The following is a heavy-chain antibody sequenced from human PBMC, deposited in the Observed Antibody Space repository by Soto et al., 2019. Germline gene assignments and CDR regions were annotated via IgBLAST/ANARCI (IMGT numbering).Heavy chain of an antibody. V-gene: IGHV3-66*02. Sequence: GGSLRLSCAASGFTFSDYYMSWIRQAPGKGLEWVSVIYSGGSTYYADSVKGRFTISRDNSKNTLYLQMNSLRAEDTVVYYCAKDLGSGSYEPAEFDYWGQGTLVTVSS. D-gene: IGHD3-10*01. J-gene: IGHJ4*02. CDR3: AKDLGSGSYEPAEFDY. CDR2: IYSGGST. CDR1: GFTFSDYY.